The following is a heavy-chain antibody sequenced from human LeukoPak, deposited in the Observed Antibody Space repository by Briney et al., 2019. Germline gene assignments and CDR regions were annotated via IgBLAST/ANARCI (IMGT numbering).Heavy chain of an antibody. CDR3: ARRPSSGSYYNAYYFDY. CDR2: IYPGDSDT. D-gene: IGHD3-10*01. CDR1: GYSFTSYW. J-gene: IGHJ4*02. V-gene: IGHV5-51*01. Sequence: GESLKISCQGSGYSFTSYWIGWVRQMPGKGLEWMGIIYPGDSDTRYSPSFQGQVTISADKSISTAYLQWSSLKASDTAMYYCARRPSSGSYYNAYYFDYWGQGTLVTVSS.